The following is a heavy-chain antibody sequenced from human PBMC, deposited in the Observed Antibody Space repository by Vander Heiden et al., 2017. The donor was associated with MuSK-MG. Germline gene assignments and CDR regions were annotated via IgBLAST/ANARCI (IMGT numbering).Heavy chain of an antibody. CDR3: AKGEWLRSVVFDGAAFDI. D-gene: IGHD5-12*01. Sequence: QVPLVQSGAEVKKPGASVKVSCKASGYTFTGYYLHWVRQAPGQGLEWMGWINPNSGGTNYAQKFQGRVTMTRDTSISTAYMELSRLRSDDTAVHYCAKGEWLRSVVFDGAAFDIWGQGTMVTVSS. CDR1: GYTFTGYY. V-gene: IGHV1-2*02. J-gene: IGHJ3*02. CDR2: INPNSGGT.